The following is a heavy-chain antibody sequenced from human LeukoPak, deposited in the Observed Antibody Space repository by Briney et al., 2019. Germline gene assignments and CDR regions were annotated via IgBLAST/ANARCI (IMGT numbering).Heavy chain of an antibody. Sequence: ASVKVSCKASGYTFTGYYMHWVRQAPGQGLEWMGRINPNSGGTNYAQKLQGRVTMTTDTSTSTAYMELRSLRSDDTAVYYCASSIAAASSGDYWGQGTLVTVSS. D-gene: IGHD6-13*01. V-gene: IGHV1-2*06. J-gene: IGHJ4*02. CDR2: INPNSGGT. CDR3: ASSIAAASSGDY. CDR1: GYTFTGYY.